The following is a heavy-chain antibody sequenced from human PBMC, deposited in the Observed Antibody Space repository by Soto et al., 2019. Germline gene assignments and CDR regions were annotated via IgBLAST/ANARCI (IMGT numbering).Heavy chain of an antibody. CDR3: AKIDVMPYFDY. J-gene: IGHJ4*02. D-gene: IGHD3-16*01. CDR2: LKQDGSDK. V-gene: IGHV3-7*01. Sequence: PGGSLRLSCAASGFTFSSYWMSWVRQAPGKGPEWVANLKQDGSDKYYVDSVKGRFTISRDNAKNSLYLQMNSLRVDDTAIYYCAKIDVMPYFDYWGQGTLVTSPQ. CDR1: GFTFSSYW.